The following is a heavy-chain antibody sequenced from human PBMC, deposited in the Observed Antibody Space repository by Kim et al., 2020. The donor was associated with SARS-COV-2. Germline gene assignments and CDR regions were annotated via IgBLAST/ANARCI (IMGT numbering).Heavy chain of an antibody. D-gene: IGHD5-12*01. Sequence: NPHLKSRVTRSVDTTKNPFSLKLSQVTAAATAVYYCARQAASGNEFADYWGQGTLVTVSS. CDR3: ARQAASGNEFADY. J-gene: IGHJ4*02. V-gene: IGHV4-39*01.